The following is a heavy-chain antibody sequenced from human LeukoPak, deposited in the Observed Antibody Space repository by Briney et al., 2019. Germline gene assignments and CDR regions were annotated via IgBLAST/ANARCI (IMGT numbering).Heavy chain of an antibody. D-gene: IGHD5-24*01. CDR2: IDYGGSN. CDR3: ARYGGGYNDPYDY. CDR1: GGSISSSTDN. Sequence: SETLSLTCTVSGGSISSSTDNWGWIRHPPGKGLEWIASIDYGGSNYYNPSLKSRVTISADTSKNQFSLKLSSVTAADTAVYYCARYGGGYNDPYDYWGQGTLVTVSS. V-gene: IGHV4-39*01. J-gene: IGHJ4*02.